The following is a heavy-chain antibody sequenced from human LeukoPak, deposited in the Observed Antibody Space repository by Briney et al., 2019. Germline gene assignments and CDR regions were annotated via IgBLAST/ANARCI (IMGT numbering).Heavy chain of an antibody. Sequence: TTSETLSLTCTVSGASISSYYWSWIRQPAGKGLEWIGRIYTIGSTNYNPSLKSRVTISVDTSKNQFSLKLSSVTAADTAVYYCARVSQQWLVLQSFDYWGQGTLVTVSS. CDR3: ARVSQQWLVLQSFDY. J-gene: IGHJ4*02. CDR2: IYTIGST. D-gene: IGHD6-19*01. CDR1: GASISSYY. V-gene: IGHV4-4*07.